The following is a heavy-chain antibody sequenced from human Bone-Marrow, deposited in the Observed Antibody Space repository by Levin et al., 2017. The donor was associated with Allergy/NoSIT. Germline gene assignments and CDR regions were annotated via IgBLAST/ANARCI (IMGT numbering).Heavy chain of an antibody. V-gene: IGHV3-15*01. CDR1: GFGFTDAW. Sequence: PGGSLRLSCAASGFGFTDAWMNWVRQAPGKGLEWVGLIKSIADGGTPDYAAPVKGRFTISRDDSKNTLYLQMNSLKNEDTAVYYCTTVPFFFWGSPRQRPRVEYWGQGTLVTVSS. D-gene: IGHD3-16*01. J-gene: IGHJ4*02. CDR3: TTVPFFFWGSPRQRPRVEY. CDR2: IKSIADGGTP.